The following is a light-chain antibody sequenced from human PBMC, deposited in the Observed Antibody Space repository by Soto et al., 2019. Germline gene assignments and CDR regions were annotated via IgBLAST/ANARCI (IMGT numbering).Light chain of an antibody. CDR3: DSYTSFSTRV. V-gene: IGLV2-14*01. J-gene: IGLJ1*01. Sequence: QSALTQPASVSGSPGQSITISCTGTSSDVGGFNYVSWYQQHPGKAPKLMIYEVSYRPSGVSNRFSGSKSGNTASLTISGLQAEDEADYYCDSYTSFSTRVFGTGTKLTVL. CDR1: SSDVGGFNY. CDR2: EVS.